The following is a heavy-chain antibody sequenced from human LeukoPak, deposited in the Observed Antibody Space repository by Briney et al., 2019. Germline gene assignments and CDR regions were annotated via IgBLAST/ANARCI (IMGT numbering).Heavy chain of an antibody. V-gene: IGHV4-39*01. CDR1: GGSISSSSTTYY. Sequence: SETLSLTCTVSGGSISSSSTTYYWGWIRQSTGKGLEWIGSMYYTGSTYYNPSLKSRVALSVDTAENQFSLKLSSVTAADTAVYYCASYSSDWYFFDYWGQGTLVTVSS. J-gene: IGHJ4*02. D-gene: IGHD6-19*01. CDR2: MYYTGST. CDR3: ASYSSDWYFFDY.